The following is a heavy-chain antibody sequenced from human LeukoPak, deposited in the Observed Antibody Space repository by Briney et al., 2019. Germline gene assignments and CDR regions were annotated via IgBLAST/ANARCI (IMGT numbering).Heavy chain of an antibody. CDR3: ARRRKSRYYYDSSGYPDAFDI. CDR1: GYSFTSYW. J-gene: IGHJ3*02. V-gene: IGHV5-51*01. CDR2: IYPGDSDT. D-gene: IGHD3-22*01. Sequence: GESLKISCKGSGYSFTSYWIAWVRQMPGKGLEWLGIIYPGDSDTRYSPSFQGQVTISADKSISTAYLQWSSLKASDTAMYYCARRRKSRYYYDSSGYPDAFDIWGQGTMVTVSS.